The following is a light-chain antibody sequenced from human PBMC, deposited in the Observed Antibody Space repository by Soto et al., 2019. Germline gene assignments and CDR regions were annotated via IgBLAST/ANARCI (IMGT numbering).Light chain of an antibody. CDR3: SSYTSSTTVV. J-gene: IGLJ2*01. Sequence: QSVLTQPPSVSGSPGQSVTISCTGTSGDVGTYNRVSWYQQPPGTAPKLMIYEVTNRPSGVPDRFSGSKSGNTASLTISGLQAEDEADYYCSSYTSSTTVVVGGGTSLTVL. CDR2: EVT. V-gene: IGLV2-18*02. CDR1: SGDVGTYNR.